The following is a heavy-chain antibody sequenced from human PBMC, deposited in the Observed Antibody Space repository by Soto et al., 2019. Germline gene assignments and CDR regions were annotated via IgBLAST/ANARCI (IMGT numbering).Heavy chain of an antibody. CDR2: FDPEDGET. V-gene: IGHV1-24*01. J-gene: IGHJ4*02. CDR3: ASPYRGITVADPGSFYFDC. Sequence: PSVKVSCKVSGYTLTEFSMHWVRQAPGKGLEWLGGFDPEDGETIYAQKFQDRVTMTEDTSTDTAYMELSSLRSEDTAVYYCASPYRGITVADPGSFYFDCWGQGTLVTVSS. CDR1: GYTLTEFS. D-gene: IGHD6-19*01.